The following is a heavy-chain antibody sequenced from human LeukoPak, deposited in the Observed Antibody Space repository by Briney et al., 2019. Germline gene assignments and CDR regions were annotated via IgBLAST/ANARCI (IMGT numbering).Heavy chain of an antibody. CDR2: IDPSDSYT. J-gene: IGHJ4*02. CDR1: GYSFTSYW. V-gene: IGHV5-10-1*01. CDR3: ARLSSKQWLVHPVDY. D-gene: IGHD6-19*01. Sequence: KTGESLKISCKGSGYSFTSYWIRWVRQMPGKGLEWMGRIDPSDSYTNYSPSFQGHVTISADKSISTAYLHWSSLKASDTAMYYCARLSSKQWLVHPVDYWGQGTLVTVSP.